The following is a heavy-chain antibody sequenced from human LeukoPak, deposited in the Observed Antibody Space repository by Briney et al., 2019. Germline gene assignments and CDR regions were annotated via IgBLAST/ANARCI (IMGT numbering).Heavy chain of an antibody. V-gene: IGHV4-34*01. Sequence: PSETLSLTCTVSGGSISSYYWSWIRQPPGKGLEWIGEINHSGSTNYNPSLKSRVTISVDTSKNQFSLKLSSVTAADTAVYYCARRALLAEYYYYYMDVWGKGTTVTISS. CDR3: ARRALLAEYYYYYMDV. CDR1: GGSISSYY. D-gene: IGHD6-19*01. J-gene: IGHJ6*03. CDR2: INHSGST.